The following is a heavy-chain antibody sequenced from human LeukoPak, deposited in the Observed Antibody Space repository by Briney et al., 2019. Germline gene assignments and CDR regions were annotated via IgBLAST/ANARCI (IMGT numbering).Heavy chain of an antibody. CDR3: ARQDPNSSRSWDV. CDR2: IYYSGST. V-gene: IGHV4-31*03. D-gene: IGHD6-13*01. Sequence: SQTLSLTCTVSGGSISSGGYYWSWIRQHPGKGLEWIGYIYYSGSTYYNPSLKSRVTISVDTSKNQFSLKLSSVTAADTAVYYCARQDPNSSRSWDVWGQGTTVTVSS. CDR1: GGSISSGGYY. J-gene: IGHJ6*02.